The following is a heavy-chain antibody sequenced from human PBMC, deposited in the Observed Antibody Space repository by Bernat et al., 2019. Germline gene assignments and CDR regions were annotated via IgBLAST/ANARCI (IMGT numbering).Heavy chain of an antibody. Sequence: EVQLVESGGGLVQPGGSLRLSCAASGFTFSSYWMHWVRQAPGKGRVWVSRINSDGSSTSYADSVKGRFTISRDNAKNTLYLQMNSLRAEDTAVYYCARGGMIVVVPYYYYYGMDVWGQGTTVTVSS. J-gene: IGHJ6*02. CDR2: INSDGSST. D-gene: IGHD3-22*01. CDR1: GFTFSSYW. V-gene: IGHV3-74*01. CDR3: ARGGMIVVVPYYYYYGMDV.